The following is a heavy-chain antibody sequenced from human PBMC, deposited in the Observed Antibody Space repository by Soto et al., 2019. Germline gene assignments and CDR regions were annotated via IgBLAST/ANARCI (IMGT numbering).Heavy chain of an antibody. J-gene: IGHJ6*02. CDR2: ISYDGSNK. CDR3: ARGTTTSAFSAMDV. D-gene: IGHD1-1*01. CDR1: GFTFSNNA. Sequence: QVQLVESGGGVVQPGRSLRLSCAASGFTFSNNAMDWVRQAPGKGLEWVAVISYDGSNKYIAESVKGRFTISRDNSKNTLFLQMNSLRAEDTAVYYCARGTTTSAFSAMDVWGQGTTVPVSS. V-gene: IGHV3-30-3*01.